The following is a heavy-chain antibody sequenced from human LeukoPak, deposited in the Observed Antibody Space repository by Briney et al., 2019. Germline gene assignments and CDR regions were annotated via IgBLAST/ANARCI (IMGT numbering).Heavy chain of an antibody. J-gene: IGHJ6*02. CDR3: ARDGSVLRFLEWLPGYYGMDV. D-gene: IGHD3-3*01. Sequence: GASVKVSCKASGYTFTGYYMHWVRQAPGQGLEWMGIINPSGGSTSYAQKFQGRVTMTRDTSTSTVYMELSSLRSEDTAVYYCARDGSVLRFLEWLPGYYGMDVWGQGTTVTVS. CDR2: INPSGGST. CDR1: GYTFTGYY. V-gene: IGHV1-46*01.